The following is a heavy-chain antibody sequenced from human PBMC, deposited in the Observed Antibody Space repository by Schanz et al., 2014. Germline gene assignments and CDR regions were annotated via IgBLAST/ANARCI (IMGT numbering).Heavy chain of an antibody. J-gene: IGHJ6*02. CDR3: ARAKRFGDMDV. CDR1: GYTLSAYS. Sequence: QVQLVQSGAEVKKPGASVKVSCKASGYTLSAYSLHWVRQAPGQGLEWMGIVNPSVRGTHFAREFQGRVTVTSDTSTSTVYLELSSLRSDDTAVYYCARAKRFGDMDVWGQGTTV. D-gene: IGHD3-10*01. V-gene: IGHV1-46*01. CDR2: VNPSVRGT.